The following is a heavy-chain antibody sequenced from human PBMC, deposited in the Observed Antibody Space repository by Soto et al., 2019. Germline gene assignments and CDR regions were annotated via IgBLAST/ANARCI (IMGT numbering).Heavy chain of an antibody. CDR3: AHSPLAYRQIDY. J-gene: IGHJ4*02. Sequence: CGPTLVSPTPTLPLTCTFSGFSLSTSGGGVGWMRQPPGKALEWLALIYWNDDKRYSPSLKSRLTITKDTSKNQVVLTMTNMDPVDTATYYCAHSPLAYRQIDYWGQGTMVTVSS. CDR2: IYWNDDK. D-gene: IGHD4-4*01. CDR1: GFSLSTSGGG. V-gene: IGHV2-5*01.